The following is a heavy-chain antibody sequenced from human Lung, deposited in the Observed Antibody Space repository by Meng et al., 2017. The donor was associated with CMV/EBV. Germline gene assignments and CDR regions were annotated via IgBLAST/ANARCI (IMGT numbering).Heavy chain of an antibody. CDR3: ARNGQKTGTPSNY. Sequence: GGLRLSCAASGFTFSNYEMNWVRQAPGQGLEWVSYISTSGSTMYYADSVKGRFTVSRDNAKNSLYLQMNSLRAEDTAVYYCARNGQKTGTPSNYWGQGTLVTVSS. V-gene: IGHV3-48*03. J-gene: IGHJ4*02. CDR1: GFTFSNYE. CDR2: ISTSGSTM. D-gene: IGHD1-1*01.